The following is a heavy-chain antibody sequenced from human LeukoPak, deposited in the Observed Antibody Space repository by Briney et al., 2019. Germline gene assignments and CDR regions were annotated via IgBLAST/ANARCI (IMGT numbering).Heavy chain of an antibody. D-gene: IGHD6-13*01. V-gene: IGHV3-48*03. CDR3: ARTQGIAAAGNYYYYMDV. CDR1: GFTFSSYE. J-gene: IGHJ6*03. CDR2: ISSSGSTI. Sequence: PGGSLRLSCAASGFTFSSYEMNWVRQAPGKGLEWVSYISSSGSTIYYADSVKGRFTISRDNAKNSLYLQMNSLRAEDTAVYYCARTQGIAAAGNYYYYMDVWGKGTTVTISS.